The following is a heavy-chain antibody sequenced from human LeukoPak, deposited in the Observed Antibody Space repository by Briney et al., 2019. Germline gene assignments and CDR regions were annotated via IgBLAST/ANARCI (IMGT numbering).Heavy chain of an antibody. Sequence: SETLSLTCTVSGGSISSYYWSWIRQPAGKGLEWIGRIYTSGSTNYNPSLKSRVTMSVDTSKNQFSLKLSSVTAADTAVYYCARDRTSVAGTPDYYYYYMDVWGKGTTVTVSS. CDR2: IYTSGST. CDR3: ARDRTSVAGTPDYYYYYMDV. CDR1: GGSISSYY. J-gene: IGHJ6*03. V-gene: IGHV4-4*07. D-gene: IGHD6-19*01.